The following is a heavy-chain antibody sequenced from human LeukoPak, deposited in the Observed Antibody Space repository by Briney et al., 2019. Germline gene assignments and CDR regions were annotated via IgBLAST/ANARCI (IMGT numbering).Heavy chain of an antibody. D-gene: IGHD3-16*01. CDR1: GFTFSRYW. Sequence: GCLRLSCGASGFTFSRYWMSWVRQAPGKGPEWVANINEDGGEKYYVDSVKGRFTISRDNAKNSLYLQMNSLRAEDTAVYYCAREGDSPRFDHWGQGTLVTVSS. CDR2: INEDGGEK. J-gene: IGHJ4*02. CDR3: AREGDSPRFDH. V-gene: IGHV3-7*01.